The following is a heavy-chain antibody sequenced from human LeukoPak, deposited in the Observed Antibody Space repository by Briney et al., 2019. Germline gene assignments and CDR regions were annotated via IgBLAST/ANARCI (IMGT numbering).Heavy chain of an antibody. J-gene: IGHJ6*03. CDR2: ISAYNGNT. CDR3: TTGIRDQYYDLLTGYHYYMAV. CDR1: GYTFTSYG. D-gene: IGHD3-9*01. Sequence: ASVKVSCKASGYTFTSYGISWVRQAPGQGLEWMGWISAYNGNTNYAQKLQGRVTMTTDTSTSTAYMELRSLRSDDTAVYYCTTGIRDQYYDLLTGYHYYMAVWGTGTTVTVSS. V-gene: IGHV1-18*01.